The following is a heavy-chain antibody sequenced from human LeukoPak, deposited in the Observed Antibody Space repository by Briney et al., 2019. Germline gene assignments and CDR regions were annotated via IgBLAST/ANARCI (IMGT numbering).Heavy chain of an antibody. V-gene: IGHV3-23*01. CDR2: ISGSGSST. Sequence: ETLSLTCAVYGGSFSGYYWSWIRQPPGKGLEWVSAISGSGSSTDYADSVKGRFTISRDNSKNTLYLQMNSLRAEDTAVYYCTLSGSGFYYFDYWGQGTLVTVSS. D-gene: IGHD1-26*01. CDR3: TLSGSGFYYFDY. CDR1: GGSFSGYY. J-gene: IGHJ4*02.